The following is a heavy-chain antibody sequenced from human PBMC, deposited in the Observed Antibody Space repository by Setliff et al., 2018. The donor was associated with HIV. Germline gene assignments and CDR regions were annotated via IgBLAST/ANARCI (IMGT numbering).Heavy chain of an antibody. J-gene: IGHJ6*03. CDR3: ACGAAAGTDYYYYYYMDV. CDR1: GGSISSGSYY. Sequence: SETLSLTCTVSGGSISSGSYYWSWIRQPPGKGLEWIGSIYYSGSTYYNPSLKSRVTISVDTSKNQFSLKLSSVTAADTAVYYCACGAAAGTDYYYYYYMDVWGKGTTVTVSS. CDR2: IYYSGST. D-gene: IGHD6-13*01. V-gene: IGHV4-39*01.